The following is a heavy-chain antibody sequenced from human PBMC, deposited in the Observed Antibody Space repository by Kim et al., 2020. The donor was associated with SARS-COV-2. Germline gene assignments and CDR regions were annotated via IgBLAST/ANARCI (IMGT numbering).Heavy chain of an antibody. V-gene: IGHV3-48*03. CDR3: ARAFYNYGMDV. Sequence: YYADSVKGRFTISRDNAKNSLYLQMNSLRAEDTAVYYCARAFYNYGMDVWGQGTTVTVSS. J-gene: IGHJ6*02.